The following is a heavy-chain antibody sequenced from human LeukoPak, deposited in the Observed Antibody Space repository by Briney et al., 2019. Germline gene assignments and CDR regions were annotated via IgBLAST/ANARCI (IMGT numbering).Heavy chain of an antibody. CDR2: INQDGNGK. Sequence: PGGSLRLSCAASGFTFNNYWMAWVRQAPGEGLEWVANINQDGNGKYYVDSVKGRFTISRDNAKNSLYLQMNSLRAEDTAVYYCARYGGWHISNYWGQGTLVTVSS. D-gene: IGHD4-23*01. CDR1: GFTFNNYW. V-gene: IGHV3-7*01. CDR3: ARYGGWHISNY. J-gene: IGHJ4*02.